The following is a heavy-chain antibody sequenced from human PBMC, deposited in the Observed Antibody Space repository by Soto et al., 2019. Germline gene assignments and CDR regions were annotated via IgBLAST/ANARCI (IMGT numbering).Heavy chain of an antibody. V-gene: IGHV4-31*03. CDR3: ARETRGHSNGVADWFDP. Sequence: QVQLQESGPGLVKPSDTLSLTCTVSGGSISSGGYHWSWIRRHPEKGLEWIASIFFNGNTYYNPSLERRLTMSVDTSKNQCSLRLISVTAADTAVYYCARETRGHSNGVADWFDPWGQGILVTVSS. D-gene: IGHD5-18*01. CDR2: IFFNGNT. CDR1: GGSISSGGYH. J-gene: IGHJ5*02.